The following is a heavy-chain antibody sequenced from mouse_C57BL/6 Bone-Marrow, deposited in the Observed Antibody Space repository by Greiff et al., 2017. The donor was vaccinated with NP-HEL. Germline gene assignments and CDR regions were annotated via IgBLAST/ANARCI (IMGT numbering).Heavy chain of an antibody. Sequence: VKLMESGAELVRPGASVTLSCKASGYTFTDYEMHWVKQTPVHGLEWIGAIDPETGGTAYNQKFKGKAILTADKSSSTAYMELRSLTSEDSAVDYCTREVDRYFDVWGTGTTVTVSS. CDR1: GYTFTDYE. D-gene: IGHD1-1*01. CDR2: IDPETGGT. J-gene: IGHJ1*03. CDR3: TREVDRYFDV. V-gene: IGHV1-15*01.